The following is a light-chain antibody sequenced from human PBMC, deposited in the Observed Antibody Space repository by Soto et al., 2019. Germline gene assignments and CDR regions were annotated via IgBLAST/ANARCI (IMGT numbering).Light chain of an antibody. CDR1: QSVSSK. Sequence: EIVMTQSPATLSLSPGQRPTLSCSPSQSVSSKLAWYQQRPGQAPRLLIYSASTRATGIPARFSGSGSGTEFTLTISSLQSEDFAVYYCHQYNHWLTWTFGQGTKVDIK. V-gene: IGKV3-15*01. CDR2: SAS. J-gene: IGKJ1*01. CDR3: HQYNHWLTWT.